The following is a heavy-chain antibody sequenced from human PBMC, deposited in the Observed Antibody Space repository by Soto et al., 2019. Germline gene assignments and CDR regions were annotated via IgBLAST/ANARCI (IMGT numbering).Heavy chain of an antibody. J-gene: IGHJ6*02. CDR3: ARFDHYYYYGMDV. V-gene: IGHV1-69*13. Sequence: SVKVSCKASGGTFSSYAISWVRQAPGQGLEWMGGIIPIFGTANYAQKFQGRVTITADESTSTAYMELSSLRSEDTAVYYCARFDHYYYYGMDVWGQGTTVTVSS. CDR2: IIPIFGTA. CDR1: GGTFSSYA.